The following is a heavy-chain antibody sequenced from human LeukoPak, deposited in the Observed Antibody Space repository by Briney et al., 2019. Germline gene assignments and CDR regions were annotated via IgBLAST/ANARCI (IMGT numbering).Heavy chain of an antibody. CDR3: ARLLGKQGGDY. CDR1: GGSISSYY. J-gene: IGHJ4*02. CDR2: IYYSGST. V-gene: IGHV4-59*01. D-gene: IGHD3-10*01. Sequence: SETLSLTCTVSGGSISSYYWSWIRQPPGKGLEWIGYIYYSGSTNYNPSLKSRVTISVDTSKNQFSLKLSSVTAADTAVYYCARLLGKQGGDYWGQGTLVTVSS.